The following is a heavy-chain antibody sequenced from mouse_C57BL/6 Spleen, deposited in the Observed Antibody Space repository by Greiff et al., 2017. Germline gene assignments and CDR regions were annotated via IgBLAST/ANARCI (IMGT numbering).Heavy chain of an antibody. J-gene: IGHJ3*01. CDR3: ATYDRFAY. V-gene: IGHV1-7*01. CDR1: GYTFTSYW. D-gene: IGHD2-12*01. Sequence: VLLVESGAGLAKPGASVKLSCTASGYTFTSYWMHWVHQRPGQGLEWIGYINPSSGYTKYNQKFKDKATLTADKSSSTAYMQLSSLTYEDSAVYYCATYDRFAYWGQGTLVTVSA. CDR2: INPSSGYT.